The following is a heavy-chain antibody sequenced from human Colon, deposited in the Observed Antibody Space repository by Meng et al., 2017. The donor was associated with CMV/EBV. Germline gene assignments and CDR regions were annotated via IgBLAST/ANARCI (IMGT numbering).Heavy chain of an antibody. V-gene: IGHV7-4-1*01. CDR3: ARGNGWRFDY. J-gene: IGHJ4*02. CDR2: ININTGNP. D-gene: IGHD6-19*01. CDR1: GYTFTSSS. Sequence: QVQQVPSGSGLKKPGDSVKVSCQAAGYTFTSSSMNWVRHAPGQGLEWMGWININTGNPTYAQGFTGRFVFSLDTSVSTAYLQIDSLKADDTAVYYCARGNGWRFDYWGQGTLVTVSS.